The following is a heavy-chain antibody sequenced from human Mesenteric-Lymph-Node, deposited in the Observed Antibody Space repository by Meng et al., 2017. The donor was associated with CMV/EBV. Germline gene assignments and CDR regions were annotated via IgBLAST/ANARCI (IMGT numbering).Heavy chain of an antibody. CDR3: VKGTVTSRSAY. CDR2: IYSGGST. V-gene: IGHV3-53*01. Sequence: GESLKISCAASGFTVSSNYMSWVRQAPGKGLEWVSVIYSGGSTYYADSVKGRFTISRDNSKNTLYLQMNSLRAEDTAIYYCVKGTVTSRSAYWGQGTRVTVSS. J-gene: IGHJ4*02. CDR1: GFTVSSNY. D-gene: IGHD4-17*01.